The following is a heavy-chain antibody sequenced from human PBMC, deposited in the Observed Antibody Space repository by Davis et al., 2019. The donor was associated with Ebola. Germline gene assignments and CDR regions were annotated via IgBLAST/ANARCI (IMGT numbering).Heavy chain of an antibody. Sequence: MPSETLSLTCTVSGGSISSNYWSWIRQPPGKGLEWIGYIPYSGSTNYNPSLNSRVTISADTSKNQFSLRLRSVTAADTAVYYCARWGSSTWYRTLDFWGQGTLVTVSS. J-gene: IGHJ4*02. D-gene: IGHD6-13*01. CDR2: IPYSGST. CDR1: GGSISSNY. CDR3: ARWGSSTWYRTLDF. V-gene: IGHV4-59*01.